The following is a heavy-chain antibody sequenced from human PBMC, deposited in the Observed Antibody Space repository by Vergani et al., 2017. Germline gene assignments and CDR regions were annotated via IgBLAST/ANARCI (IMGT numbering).Heavy chain of an antibody. Sequence: QVQLVQSGAEVKKPGASVKVSCKSSGYTFTDYFMHWVRQATGQGLEWMGWINPNSGGTNHAQKLQGRVTMTRDMSTSTAYMELSILRSDDTAVYYCARVGTSSNRDYFDYWGQGTLVTVSS. CDR1: GYTFTDYF. CDR3: ARVGTSSNRDYFDY. V-gene: IGHV1-2*02. J-gene: IGHJ4*02. CDR2: INPNSGGT. D-gene: IGHD1-14*01.